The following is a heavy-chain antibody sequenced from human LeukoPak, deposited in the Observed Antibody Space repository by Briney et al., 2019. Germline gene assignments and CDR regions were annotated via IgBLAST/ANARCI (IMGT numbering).Heavy chain of an antibody. CDR1: GFTFSSYS. Sequence: PGGSLRLSCAASGFTFSSYSMKWVRQAPGKGLEWVSSISSSSSYIYYADSVKGRFTISRDNAKNSLYLQMNSLRAEDTAVYYCARDNSYDFWSGYYAFDIWGQGTMVTVSS. D-gene: IGHD3-3*01. V-gene: IGHV3-21*01. J-gene: IGHJ3*02. CDR3: ARDNSYDFWSGYYAFDI. CDR2: ISSSSSYI.